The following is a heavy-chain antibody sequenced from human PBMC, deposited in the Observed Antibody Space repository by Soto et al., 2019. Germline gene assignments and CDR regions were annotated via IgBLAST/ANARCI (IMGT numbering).Heavy chain of an antibody. Sequence: GGSLRLSCAASGVTFSIYAMGWVRQGPGKGLEWVAVVSIGGSTHYADSVRGRFTISRDNSKNTLSLQMNSLTAEDTAVYFCAKRRGAGGHFDYWGQGALVTVSS. D-gene: IGHD2-15*01. J-gene: IGHJ4*02. CDR2: VSIGGST. CDR3: AKRRGAGGHFDY. CDR1: GVTFSIYA. V-gene: IGHV3-23*01.